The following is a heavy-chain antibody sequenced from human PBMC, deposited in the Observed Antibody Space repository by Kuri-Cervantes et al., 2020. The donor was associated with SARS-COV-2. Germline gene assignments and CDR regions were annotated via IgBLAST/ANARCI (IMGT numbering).Heavy chain of an antibody. V-gene: IGHV4-38-2*02. CDR3: ARHSRLVDFDY. CDR1: GYSISSGYY. D-gene: IGHD6-19*01. J-gene: IGHJ4*02. CDR2: IYHSGST. Sequence: ESLKISCTVSGYSISSGYYWGWIRQPPGKGLEWIGSIYHSGSTYYNPSLKSRVTLSVDTSKNQFSLKLSSVTAADTAVYYCARHSRLVDFDYWGQGTLVTVSS.